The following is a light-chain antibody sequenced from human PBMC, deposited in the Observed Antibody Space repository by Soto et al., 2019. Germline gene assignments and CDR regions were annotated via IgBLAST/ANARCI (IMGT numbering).Light chain of an antibody. V-gene: IGLV2-14*01. CDR3: SSYRSSSTLYV. CDR2: EVS. Sequence: QSALTQPPSASGSPGQSVTISCTGTSSDVGGYSFVSWYQQHPGKAPKLMISEVSNRPSGVSNRFSGSKSGNTASLTISGLQTEDEADYYCSSYRSSSTLYVFGTGTKLTVL. J-gene: IGLJ1*01. CDR1: SSDVGGYSF.